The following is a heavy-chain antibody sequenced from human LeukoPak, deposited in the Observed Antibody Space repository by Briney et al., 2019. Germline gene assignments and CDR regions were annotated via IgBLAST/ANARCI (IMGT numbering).Heavy chain of an antibody. CDR2: IYTSGST. Sequence: PSETLSLTCTVSGGSISSGSYYWSWIRQPAGKGLEWIGRIYTSGSTNYNPPLKSRVTISVDTSKNQFSLKLSSVTAADTAVYYCARGEPSTYDYGDYVDPWGQGTLVTVSS. J-gene: IGHJ5*02. D-gene: IGHD4-17*01. CDR1: GGSISSGSYY. V-gene: IGHV4-61*02. CDR3: ARGEPSTYDYGDYVDP.